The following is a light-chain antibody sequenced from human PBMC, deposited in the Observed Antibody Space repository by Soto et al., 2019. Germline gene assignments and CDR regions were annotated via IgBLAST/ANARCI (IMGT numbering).Light chain of an antibody. Sequence: DIQMTQSPSSVSVSVGDRVTITCRACLDINRWLAWYQVRPGKPPKLLIAGAFVLQSGVPSRFSGSGYGTDFALTIDNLQPEDFATYYCQQADSYPITFGQGTRLEI. CDR2: GAF. V-gene: IGKV1-12*01. CDR3: QQADSYPIT. J-gene: IGKJ5*01. CDR1: LDINRW.